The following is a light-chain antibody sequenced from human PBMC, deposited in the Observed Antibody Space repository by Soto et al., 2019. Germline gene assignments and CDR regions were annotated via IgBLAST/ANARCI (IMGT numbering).Light chain of an antibody. CDR2: GPS. Sequence: EIVLTQSPGTLSLSPGERATLSCRASQSVSSSYLAWYQPKPGQAPRLLIYGPSSWATGTSDRFSGSGSGTDFTLTISRVEPEDFAVYYCQQYGSSPPWTFGQGTKVEIK. J-gene: IGKJ1*01. CDR1: QSVSSSY. V-gene: IGKV3-20*01. CDR3: QQYGSSPPWT.